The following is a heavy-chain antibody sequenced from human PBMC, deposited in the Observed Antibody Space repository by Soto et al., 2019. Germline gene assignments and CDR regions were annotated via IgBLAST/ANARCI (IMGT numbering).Heavy chain of an antibody. CDR3: ARGMDGATTPFDY. CDR2: IYYTGST. J-gene: IGHJ4*02. CDR1: GGSISSYY. V-gene: IGHV4-59*01. D-gene: IGHD1-26*01. Sequence: QVQLQESGPGLVKPSETLSLTCSVFGGSISSYYWNWVRQPPGKGLEWIGYIYYTGSTNYNPSLKSRVTMSVDTSKNQLSLKLSPVTAADTAVYFCARGMDGATTPFDYWGQGTLVTVSS.